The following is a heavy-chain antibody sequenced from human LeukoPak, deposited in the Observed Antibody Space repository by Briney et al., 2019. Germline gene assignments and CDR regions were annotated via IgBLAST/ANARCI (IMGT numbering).Heavy chain of an antibody. D-gene: IGHD4-23*01. V-gene: IGHV1-69*13. CDR2: VIPIFGTA. J-gene: IGHJ4*02. CDR3: ARVYDYGGTLYYFDY. Sequence: PGASVKVSCKASGGTFSSYAISWVRQAPGQGLEWMGGVIPIFGTANYAQKFQGRVTITADESTSTAYMELSSLRSEDTAVYYCARVYDYGGTLYYFDYRGQGTLVTVSS. CDR1: GGTFSSYA.